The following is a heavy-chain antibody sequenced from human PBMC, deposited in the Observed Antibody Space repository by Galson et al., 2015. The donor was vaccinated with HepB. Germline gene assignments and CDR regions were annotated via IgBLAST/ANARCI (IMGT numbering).Heavy chain of an antibody. CDR2: IKEDGSEK. CDR1: GFTFSSDW. CDR3: TRDVGDG. V-gene: IGHV3-7*03. J-gene: IGHJ4*02. Sequence: SLRLSCAASGFTFSSDWMSWVRQAPGMGLEWVANIKEDGSEKYYVDSVKGRFTISRDNAKNSLFLQMNSLRAEDTAVYYCTRDVGDGWGQGTLVTVSS. D-gene: IGHD2-21*02.